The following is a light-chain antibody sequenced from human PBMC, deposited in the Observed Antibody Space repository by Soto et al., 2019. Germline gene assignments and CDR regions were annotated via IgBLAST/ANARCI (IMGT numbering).Light chain of an antibody. CDR3: AAWDDTLSVFDV. V-gene: IGLV1-47*02. CDR1: NSNIGSNF. CDR2: NDN. Sequence: QSVLTQPPSASGTPGQRVTISCSGSNSNIGSNFVSWYQQLPGTAPKLLIYNDNQRPSGVPDRFSGSKSGTSASLAISGLRSEDEAAYYCAAWDDTLSVFDVFGTGTKLTVL. J-gene: IGLJ1*01.